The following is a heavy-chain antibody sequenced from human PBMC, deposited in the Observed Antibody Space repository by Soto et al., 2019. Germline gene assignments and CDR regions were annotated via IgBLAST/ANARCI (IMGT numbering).Heavy chain of an antibody. J-gene: IGHJ4*02. CDR1: GFIFRTYG. V-gene: IGHV3-21*01. CDR2: IYSSGNFI. CDR3: GRAIGRGIIRD. D-gene: IGHD3-10*01. Sequence: EVQLVESGGGLVKPGGSLRLSCTASGFIFRTYGMTWVRQAPGKGLEWVSSIYSSGNFIYYADSVKGRFTISRDDAKNSLFLQMNSLRAEDTAVYYCGRAIGRGIIRDWGQGTLVTVSS.